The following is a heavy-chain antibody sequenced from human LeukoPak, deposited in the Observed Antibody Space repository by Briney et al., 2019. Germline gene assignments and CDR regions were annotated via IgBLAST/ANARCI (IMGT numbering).Heavy chain of an antibody. CDR2: IYYSGST. CDR1: GGSISSSSYY. D-gene: IGHD3-10*01. V-gene: IGHV4-39*07. CDR3: AIGRLGDSGYYFDY. J-gene: IGHJ4*02. Sequence: PSETLSLTCTVSGGSISSSSYYWGWIRQPPGKGLEWIGSIYYSGSTYYNPSLKSRVTISVDTSKNQFSLKLSSVTAADTAVYYCAIGRLGDSGYYFDYWGQGTLVTVSS.